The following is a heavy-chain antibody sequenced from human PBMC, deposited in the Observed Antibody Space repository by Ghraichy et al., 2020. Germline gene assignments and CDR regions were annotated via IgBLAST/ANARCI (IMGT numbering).Heavy chain of an antibody. CDR1: GGTFSSYA. Sequence: SVKVSCKASGGTFSSYAISWVRQAPGQGLEWMGGIIPIFGTANYAQKFQGRVTITADESTSTAYMELSSLRSEDTAVYYCARASVDQLLTYNWFDPWGQGTLVTVSS. V-gene: IGHV1-69*13. D-gene: IGHD2-2*01. CDR2: IIPIFGTA. CDR3: ARASVDQLLTYNWFDP. J-gene: IGHJ5*02.